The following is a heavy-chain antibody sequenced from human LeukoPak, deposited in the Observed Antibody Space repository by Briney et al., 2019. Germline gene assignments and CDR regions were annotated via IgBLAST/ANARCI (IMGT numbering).Heavy chain of an antibody. CDR2: GDYSGGT. CDR3: AGERGEEYSSGWYKRNYFDN. D-gene: IGHD6-19*01. J-gene: IGHJ4*02. CDR1: GYSISSGYY. Sequence: SETLSLTCTVSGYSISSGYYWAWIRQPPGKGLEWIASGDYSGGTYYNPSLESRVAISADMSKNQFSLKLTSVTGADTAVYYCAGERGEEYSSGWYKRNYFDNWGQGIRVTVSS. V-gene: IGHV4-38-2*02.